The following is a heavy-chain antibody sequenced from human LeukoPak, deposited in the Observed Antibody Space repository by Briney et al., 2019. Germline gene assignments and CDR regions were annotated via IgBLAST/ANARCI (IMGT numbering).Heavy chain of an antibody. CDR2: IYYSGST. Sequence: PSETLSLTCTVSGGSISSSSYYWGWIRQPPGKGLEWIGSIYYSGSTYYNPSLKSRVTISVDTSKNQFSLKLSSVTAADTAVYYCAKGGSLYYYYMDVWGKGTTVTVSS. J-gene: IGHJ6*03. D-gene: IGHD3-10*01. V-gene: IGHV4-39*01. CDR1: GGSISSSSYY. CDR3: AKGGSLYYYYMDV.